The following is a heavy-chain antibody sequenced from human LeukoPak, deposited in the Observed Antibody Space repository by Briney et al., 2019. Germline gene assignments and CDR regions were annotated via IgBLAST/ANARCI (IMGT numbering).Heavy chain of an antibody. D-gene: IGHD7-27*01. CDR2: INGRAATT. CDR3: AKAPATGEGYYFYYMDV. Sequence: GGSLRLSCAASGFASGFTFSSYAKSWVRQAPGKGLEWVASINGRAATTYYADSVKGRFTISRDNSKNTLYLQMNSLGADDTAVYYCAKAPATGEGYYFYYMDVWGKGTTVTVSS. J-gene: IGHJ6*03. CDR1: GFTFSSYA. V-gene: IGHV3-23*01.